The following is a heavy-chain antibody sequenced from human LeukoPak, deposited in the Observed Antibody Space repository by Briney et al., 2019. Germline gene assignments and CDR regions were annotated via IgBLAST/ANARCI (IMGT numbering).Heavy chain of an antibody. V-gene: IGHV5-51*01. CDR3: ATLLHSSSYVI. J-gene: IGHJ3*02. CDR2: IYPDDSDT. CDR1: GYKFTDYW. Sequence: GKSLKISCRGSGYKFTDYWIAGVRQMPGKGLEWMGVIYPDDSDTTYSPSFQGQVTMSVDKSITTAYLHWNTLRASDTAIYCATLLHSSSYVIWGQGTMITVSS. D-gene: IGHD6-13*01.